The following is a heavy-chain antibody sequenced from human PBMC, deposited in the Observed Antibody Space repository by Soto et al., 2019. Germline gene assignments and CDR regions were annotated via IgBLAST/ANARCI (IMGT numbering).Heavy chain of an antibody. CDR2: IYYSGST. V-gene: IGHV4-31*03. CDR1: GGSISRGGYY. CDR3: ARSIEEAGTQVRWFDP. J-gene: IGHJ5*02. Sequence: SETLSLTCTVSGGSISRGGYYWSWIRQHPGKGLEWIGYIYYSGSTYYNPSLKSRVTISVDTSKKQFSLKLSSVTAADTALYYCARSIEEAGTQVRWFDPWGQGLLVTVS. D-gene: IGHD6-13*01.